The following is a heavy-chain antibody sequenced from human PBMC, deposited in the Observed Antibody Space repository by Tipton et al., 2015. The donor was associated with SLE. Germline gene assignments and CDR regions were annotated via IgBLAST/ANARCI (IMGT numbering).Heavy chain of an antibody. J-gene: IGHJ4*02. CDR1: GGSISSSSYY. D-gene: IGHD4-17*01. CDR2: IYYSGST. V-gene: IGHV4-39*07. CDR3: ASFDYGDYWY. Sequence: TLSLTCTVSGGSISSSSYYWGWIRQPPGKGLEWIGSIYYSGSTYYSPSLKSRVTISVDTSKNQFSLKLSSVTAADTAVYYCASFDYGDYWYWGQGTLVTVSS.